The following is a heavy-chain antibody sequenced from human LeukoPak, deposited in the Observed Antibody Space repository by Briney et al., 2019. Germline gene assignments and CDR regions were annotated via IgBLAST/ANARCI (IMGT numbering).Heavy chain of an antibody. D-gene: IGHD1-1*01. Sequence: GASVKVSCKASGFTFTSSAMQWVRQARGQRLEWIGWIVVGSGNTNYAQKFQERVTITRDMSTSTAYMELSSLISEDTAVYYCAADSTTPRVDAFDIWGQGTMVTVCS. V-gene: IGHV1-58*02. CDR1: GFTFTSSA. CDR3: AADSTTPRVDAFDI. CDR2: IVVGSGNT. J-gene: IGHJ3*02.